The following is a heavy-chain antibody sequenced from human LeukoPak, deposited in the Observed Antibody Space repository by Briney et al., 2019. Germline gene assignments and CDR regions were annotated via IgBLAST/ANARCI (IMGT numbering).Heavy chain of an antibody. Sequence: GGSLRLSCAASGFTFSSYSMNWVRQAPGKGLEWVSSISSSSSYIYYADSVKGRFTISRDNSKNTLYLQMNSLRAEDTAVYYCAKELSLYYYDSSRSAKYYYYGMDVWGQGTTVTVSS. CDR3: AKELSLYYYDSSRSAKYYYYGMDV. CDR1: GFTFSSYS. V-gene: IGHV3-21*04. CDR2: ISSSSSYI. J-gene: IGHJ6*02. D-gene: IGHD3-22*01.